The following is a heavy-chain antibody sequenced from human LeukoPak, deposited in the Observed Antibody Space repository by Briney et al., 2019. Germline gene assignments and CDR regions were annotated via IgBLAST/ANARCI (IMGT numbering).Heavy chain of an antibody. CDR3: VRDGDTSGYTN. CDR1: GFTFSSYL. J-gene: IGHJ4*02. Sequence: GGSLRLSCAASGFTFSSYLMHWVRQAPGKGLEWVANIKQDGSEKYYVDSVKGRFTISRDNAKNSLYLQMNSLRAEDTAVYSCVRDGDTSGYTNWGQGTLVTVSS. D-gene: IGHD3-22*01. V-gene: IGHV3-7*01. CDR2: IKQDGSEK.